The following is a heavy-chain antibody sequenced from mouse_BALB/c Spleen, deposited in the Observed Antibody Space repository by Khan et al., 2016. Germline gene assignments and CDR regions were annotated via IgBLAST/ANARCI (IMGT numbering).Heavy chain of an antibody. CDR1: GYSITSDYA. CDR2: ISYSGSP. D-gene: IGHD1-1*01. CDR3: ARDYNSSSYLDY. J-gene: IGHJ2*01. Sequence: EVQLQESGPGLVKPSQSLSLTCTVTGYSITSDYAWNWIRQFPGNKLEWMGNISYSGSPTYNPSLKSRISITRDTSKNQFLLRLNSVTTENAAAYYCARDYNSSSYLDYWGRGTTLAVSS. V-gene: IGHV3-2*02.